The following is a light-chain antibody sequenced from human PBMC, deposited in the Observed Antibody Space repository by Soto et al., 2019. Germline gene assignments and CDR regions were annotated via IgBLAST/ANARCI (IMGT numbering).Light chain of an antibody. CDR2: GAS. V-gene: IGKV3-15*01. CDR1: QSVNSN. J-gene: IGKJ1*01. CDR3: QEYNTWPWT. Sequence: ETVMTQSPATLAVSPWEGATLSCRASQSVNSNLAWYQQKLGQAPRVLIYGASTRATGIPDRFSGSGSGTEFILTISSLQSEDFAVYYCQEYNTWPWTFGQGTKVDI.